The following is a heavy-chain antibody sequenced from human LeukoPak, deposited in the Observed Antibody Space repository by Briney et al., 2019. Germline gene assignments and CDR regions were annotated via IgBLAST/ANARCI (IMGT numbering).Heavy chain of an antibody. CDR2: IFLDDSDT. CDR3: ARHRHCSGGSCYGRYGMDV. CDR1: GYSFTSYW. V-gene: IGHV5-51*01. J-gene: IGHJ6*02. D-gene: IGHD2-15*01. Sequence: GESLKISCKASGYSFTSYWIGWVRQMPGKGLEWMGIIFLDDSDTRYSPSFQGQVTISADKSISTAYLQWSSLKASDTAIYYCARHRHCSGGSCYGRYGMDVWGQGTTVTVSS.